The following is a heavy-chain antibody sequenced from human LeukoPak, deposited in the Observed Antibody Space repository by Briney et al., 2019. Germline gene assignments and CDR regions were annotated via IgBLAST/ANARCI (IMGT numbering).Heavy chain of an antibody. V-gene: IGHV4-39*07. CDR2: IYYGGST. Sequence: PSQTLSLTCTVSGGSISSGGYHWSWIRQPPGKGLEWIGSIYYGGSTYYNPSLKSRVTISVDTSKKQFSLNLSSVTAADTAVYYCARVTLWGSGQVGWFDPWGQGTLVTVSS. J-gene: IGHJ5*02. CDR1: GGSISSGGYH. D-gene: IGHD3-16*01. CDR3: ARVTLWGSGQVGWFDP.